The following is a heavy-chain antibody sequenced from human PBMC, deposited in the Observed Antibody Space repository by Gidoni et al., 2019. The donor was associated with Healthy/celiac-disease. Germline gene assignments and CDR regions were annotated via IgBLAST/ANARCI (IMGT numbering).Heavy chain of an antibody. D-gene: IGHD5-12*01. Sequence: QVQLVEYGGGVVQPGRSLGLPCAASGFPFSRYAMHWVRQAPGKGLEWVAVISYDGSNKYYADSVKGRFTISRDNSKNTLYLQMNSLRAEDTAVYYCARDRAGGYDYVDYWGQGTLVTVSS. V-gene: IGHV3-30-3*01. J-gene: IGHJ4*02. CDR3: ARDRAGGYDYVDY. CDR2: ISYDGSNK. CDR1: GFPFSRYA.